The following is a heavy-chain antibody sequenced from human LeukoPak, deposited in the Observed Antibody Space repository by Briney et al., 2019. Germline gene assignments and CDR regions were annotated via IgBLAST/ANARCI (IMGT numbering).Heavy chain of an antibody. CDR3: ARDPGQLWLKNWFDP. CDR2: MNPNSGNT. Sequence: ASVKVSCKASGYTFTSYDINWVRQATGQGLEWMGWMNPNSGNTGYAQKFQGRVTITRNTSISTAYMELSSLRSEDTAVYYCARDPGQLWLKNWFDPWGQGTLVTVSS. CDR1: GYTFTSYD. D-gene: IGHD5-18*01. J-gene: IGHJ5*02. V-gene: IGHV1-8*03.